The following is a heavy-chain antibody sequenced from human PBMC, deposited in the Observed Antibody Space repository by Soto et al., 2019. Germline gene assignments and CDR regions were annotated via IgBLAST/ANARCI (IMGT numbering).Heavy chain of an antibody. V-gene: IGHV4-30-4*01. D-gene: IGHD5-18*01. Sequence: QGQLQESGPGLVKPSQTISLTCTVYGGSISSGDYYWSWIRQPPEKGLEWIGYIYYSGSTYYNTSLKSRVTISVDTSKNQFSLKLSSVTAADTAVYYCARASPVVTDVWGQGTTVTVSS. CDR1: GGSISSGDYY. J-gene: IGHJ6*02. CDR2: IYYSGST. CDR3: ARASPVVTDV.